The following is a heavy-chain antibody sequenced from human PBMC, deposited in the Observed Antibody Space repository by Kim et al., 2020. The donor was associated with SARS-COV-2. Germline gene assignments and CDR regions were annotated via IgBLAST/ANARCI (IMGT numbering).Heavy chain of an antibody. D-gene: IGHD3-10*01. Sequence: NYNPSLKGRLTISVDTSKNQFSLILSSVTAADTAVYYCASLVRGVKGVDYWGQGTLVTVSS. CDR3: ASLVRGVKGVDY. J-gene: IGHJ4*02. V-gene: IGHV4-59*01.